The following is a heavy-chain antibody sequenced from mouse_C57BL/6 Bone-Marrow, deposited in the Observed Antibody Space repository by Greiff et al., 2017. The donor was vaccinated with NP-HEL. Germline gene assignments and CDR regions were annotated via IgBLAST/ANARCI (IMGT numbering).Heavy chain of an antibody. J-gene: IGHJ2*01. CDR2: IHPNSGST. Sequence: QVHVKQSGAELVKPGASVKLSCKASGYTFTSYWMHWVKQRPGQGLEWIGMIHPNSGSTNYNEKFKSKATLTVDKSSSTAYMQLSSLTSEDSAVYYCAATVSFDYWGQGTTLTVSS. CDR1: GYTFTSYW. V-gene: IGHV1-64*01. D-gene: IGHD1-1*01. CDR3: AATVSFDY.